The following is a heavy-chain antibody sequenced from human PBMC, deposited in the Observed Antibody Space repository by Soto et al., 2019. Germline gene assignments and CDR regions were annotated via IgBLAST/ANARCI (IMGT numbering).Heavy chain of an antibody. CDR1: GFTFSSYD. D-gene: IGHD4-17*01. V-gene: IGHV3-13*01. J-gene: IGHJ2*01. CDR3: ARVMSYGDRGGVVNWYFDL. Sequence: EVQLVESGGGLVQPGGSLRLSCAASGFTFSSYDMHWVRQATGKGLEWVSAIGTAGDTYYPGSVKGRFTISRENAKNSLYLQKNSLRAGDTAVYYCARVMSYGDRGGVVNWYFDLWGRGTLVTVSS. CDR2: IGTAGDT.